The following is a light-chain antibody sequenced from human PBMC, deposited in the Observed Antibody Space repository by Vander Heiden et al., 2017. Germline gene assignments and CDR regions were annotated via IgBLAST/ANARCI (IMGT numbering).Light chain of an antibody. Sequence: IQMTQSPSTLSASVGETVTITCRASQSVKSWLAWHQQKPGKVPKLLIYQASTLESGVPSRFSGSESGTEFTLTISSLQPDDFAIYYCQQYNSYPWTFGQGTKVEI. CDR3: QQYNSYPWT. CDR2: QAS. V-gene: IGKV1-5*03. CDR1: QSVKSW. J-gene: IGKJ1*01.